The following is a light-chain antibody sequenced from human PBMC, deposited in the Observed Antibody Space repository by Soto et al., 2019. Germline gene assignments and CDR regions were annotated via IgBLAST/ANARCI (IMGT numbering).Light chain of an antibody. V-gene: IGLV1-44*01. CDR1: SSNIGTSS. CDR3: AAWDDSLNGHV. J-gene: IGLJ1*01. Sequence: QSALTQPHSASGTPGQRVTISCSGSSSNIGTSSVHWFQQLPGTAPKLLISTTNQRPSGVPERFSGSESGTSASLAISGLQSEDEADYYCAAWDDSLNGHVFGTGTKVTVL. CDR2: TTN.